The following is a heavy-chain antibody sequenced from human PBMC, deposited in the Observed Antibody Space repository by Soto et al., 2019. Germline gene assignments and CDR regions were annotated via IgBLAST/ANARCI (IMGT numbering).Heavy chain of an antibody. D-gene: IGHD2-15*01. J-gene: IGHJ4*02. CDR3: ARALYCSGGSCYFDH. CDR2: ISAYNGNT. CDR1: GHTFSSYG. Sequence: QVQLVQAGADVVKPGASVRVSCKTSGHTFSSYGFTWVRQSPGQGLEWMGWISAYNGNTNYAQKFQVRVTMTTDTSTSTAYMELRSLRSDDTAVYYCARALYCSGGSCYFDHWGQGTLVAVSS. V-gene: IGHV1-18*01.